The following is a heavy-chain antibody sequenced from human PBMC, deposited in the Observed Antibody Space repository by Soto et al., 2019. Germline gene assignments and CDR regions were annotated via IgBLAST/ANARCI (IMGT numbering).Heavy chain of an antibody. D-gene: IGHD6-6*01. CDR1: GFTFRNYD. CDR2: TWYDGGNK. J-gene: IGHJ4*02. Sequence: GGSLRLSCAASGFTFRNYDMHWVRQAPGKGLEWVAITWYDGGNKYYADSVKGRFIISRDNSKNTLFLQMNSLRAEDTALYYCARDMFSRGRVTSSRGFDYWGQGTLVTVSS. V-gene: IGHV3-33*01. CDR3: ARDMFSRGRVTSSRGFDY.